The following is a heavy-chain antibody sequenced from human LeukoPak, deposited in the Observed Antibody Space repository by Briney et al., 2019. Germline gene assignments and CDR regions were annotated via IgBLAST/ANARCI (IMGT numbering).Heavy chain of an antibody. CDR2: IKQDGSEK. CDR3: ARYDFWSGIRATFDI. J-gene: IGHJ3*02. V-gene: IGHV3-7*01. Sequence: GGSLRLSCAASGFTFSSYWMSWVRQAPGKGLEWVANIKQDGSEKYYVDSVKGRFTISRDNAKNSLYLQMNSLRAEDTAVYYCARYDFWSGIRATFDIWGQGTMVTVSS. D-gene: IGHD3-3*01. CDR1: GFTFSSYW.